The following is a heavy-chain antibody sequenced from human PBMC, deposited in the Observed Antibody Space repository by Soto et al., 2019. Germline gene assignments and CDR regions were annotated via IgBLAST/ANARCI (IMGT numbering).Heavy chain of an antibody. V-gene: IGHV3-23*01. J-gene: IGHJ5*02. D-gene: IGHD3-22*01. Sequence: GGSLRLSCAASGLTFSSYAMSWVRQAPGKGLEWVSAISGSGGSTYYAESVKGRFTISRDDSRKTLYLEMNTLRVDDTGVYYCVRDDSFRDSSAPWGQGTLVTVSS. CDR1: GLTFSSYA. CDR3: VRDDSFRDSSAP. CDR2: ISGSGGST.